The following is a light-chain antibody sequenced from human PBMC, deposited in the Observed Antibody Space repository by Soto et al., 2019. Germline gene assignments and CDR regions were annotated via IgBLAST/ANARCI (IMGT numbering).Light chain of an antibody. CDR1: EDISNY. V-gene: IGKV1-27*01. J-gene: IGKJ1*01. CDR3: QNYNRAPWT. Sequence: DIPMTQSPSSLSASVGDRVTITCRASEDISNYLAWYQQKPGKVPKLLIYGASTLQSGVPSRFSGSGSGTDVTLTISSLQTEDVATYYCQNYNRAPWTFGQGTKVENK. CDR2: GAS.